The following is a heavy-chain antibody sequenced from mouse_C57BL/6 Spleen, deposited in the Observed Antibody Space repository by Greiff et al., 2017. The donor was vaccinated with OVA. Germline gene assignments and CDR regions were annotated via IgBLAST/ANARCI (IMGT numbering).Heavy chain of an antibody. CDR2: IRNKANGYTT. V-gene: IGHV7-4*04. CDR1: GFTFTAYY. Sequence: EVNVVESGGGLVQPGDSLRLSCAASGFTFTAYYMSLVRQPPGTAPEWLALIRNKANGYTTEYTAFVMGRFTLSSDNSQNILYRQRNNLRAEDSATYYCVKALGRGGYFDVWGTGTTVTVSS. CDR3: VKALGRGGYFDV. J-gene: IGHJ1*03. D-gene: IGHD4-1*01.